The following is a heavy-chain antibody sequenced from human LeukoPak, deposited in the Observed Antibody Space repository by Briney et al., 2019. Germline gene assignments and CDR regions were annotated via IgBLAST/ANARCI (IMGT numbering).Heavy chain of an antibody. J-gene: IGHJ3*02. V-gene: IGHV3-21*01. D-gene: IGHD2-21*01. CDR2: ISSSSSYT. CDR1: GFTFSSYS. Sequence: GGSLRLSCAASGFTFSSYSMNWVRQAPGKGLEWVSSISSSSSYTYYADSVKGRFTISRDNAKNSLYLQMNSLRAEDTAVYYCARHRVIDAFDIWGQGTMVTVSS. CDR3: ARHRVIDAFDI.